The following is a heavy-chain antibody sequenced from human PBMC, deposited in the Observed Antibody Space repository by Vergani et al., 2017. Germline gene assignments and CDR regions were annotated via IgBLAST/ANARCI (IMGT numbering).Heavy chain of an antibody. V-gene: IGHV4-34*01. D-gene: IGHD6-6*01. J-gene: IGHJ4*02. CDR2: INHSGST. CDR3: ASPGEYSSSDYYFDY. CDR1: GGSFSAYY. Sequence: QVQLQQWGAGLLKPSETLSLTCTVYGGSFSAYYWSWIRQPPGKGLEWIGEINHSGSTNNNPSLKSRVTISVDTSKNQFSLKLSSVTAADTAVYYCASPGEYSSSDYYFDYWGQGTLVTVSS.